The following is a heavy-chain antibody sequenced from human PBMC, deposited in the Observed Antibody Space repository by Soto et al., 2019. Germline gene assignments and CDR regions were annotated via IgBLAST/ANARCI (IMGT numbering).Heavy chain of an antibody. D-gene: IGHD3-3*01. J-gene: IGHJ4*02. CDR1: GYTFTSYY. CDR2: INPSGGST. V-gene: IGHV1-46*01. Sequence: ASVKVSCKASGYTFTSYYMHWVRQAPGQGLEWMGIINPSGGSTSYAQKFQGRVTMTSDTSTSTVYMELSSLRSEDTAVYYCARDSRLFHEFWSGLDPDYWGQGTLVTVSS. CDR3: ARDSRLFHEFWSGLDPDY.